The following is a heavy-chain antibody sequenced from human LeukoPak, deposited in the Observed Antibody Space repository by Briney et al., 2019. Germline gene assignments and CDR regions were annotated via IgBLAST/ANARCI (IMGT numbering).Heavy chain of an antibody. D-gene: IGHD3-22*01. CDR1: GYTFTGYY. V-gene: IGHV1-2*02. J-gene: IGHJ3*02. CDR3: AREYYDSSGYHDAFDI. Sequence: ASVKVSCKASGYTFTGYYMHWVRQAPGQGLEWMGWINPNSGGTNYTQKFQGRVTMTRDTSISTAYMELSRLRSDDTAVYYCAREYYDSSGYHDAFDIWGQGTMVTVSS. CDR2: INPNSGGT.